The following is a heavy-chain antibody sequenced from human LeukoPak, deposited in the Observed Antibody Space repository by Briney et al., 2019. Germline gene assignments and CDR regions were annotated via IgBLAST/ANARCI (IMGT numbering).Heavy chain of an antibody. D-gene: IGHD3-22*01. V-gene: IGHV3-23*01. Sequence: GGSLRLSCAASELTVSSNCMSWVRQAPGKGLEWVSAVSSTGVTTYYADSVWGRFTISRDNSQNTLYLQMNSLRAEDTAAYYCAKEYYYDSSGYSAFDVWGQGTMVTVSS. J-gene: IGHJ3*01. CDR1: ELTVSSNC. CDR3: AKEYYYDSSGYSAFDV. CDR2: VSSTGVTT.